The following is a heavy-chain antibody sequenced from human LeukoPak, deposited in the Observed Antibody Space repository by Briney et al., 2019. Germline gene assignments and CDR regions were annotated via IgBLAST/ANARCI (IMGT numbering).Heavy chain of an antibody. CDR2: IYYSGST. V-gene: IGHV4-39*07. CDR1: GGSISSSSYY. CDR3: ARSSGSSPRFDP. Sequence: SETLSLTCTVSGGSISSSSYYWGWIRQPPGKGLEWIGSIYYSGSTYYNPSLKSRVTISVDTSKNQFSLKLSSVTAADTAVYYCARSSGSSPRFDPWGQGTLVTVSS. J-gene: IGHJ5*02. D-gene: IGHD3-22*01.